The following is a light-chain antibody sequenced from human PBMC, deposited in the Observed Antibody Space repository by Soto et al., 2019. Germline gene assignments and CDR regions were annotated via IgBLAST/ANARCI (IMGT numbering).Light chain of an antibody. Sequence: EIVLTQSPATLSLSPGERATLSCRASQSVSSYLAWYQQKPGQAPRLLIYDASNRATGIPARFSGSGSGTDFTLTISRLEPVDFAVYYCPQRSNWPLTFGGGTKVEIK. CDR3: PQRSNWPLT. CDR2: DAS. CDR1: QSVSSY. J-gene: IGKJ4*01. V-gene: IGKV3-11*01.